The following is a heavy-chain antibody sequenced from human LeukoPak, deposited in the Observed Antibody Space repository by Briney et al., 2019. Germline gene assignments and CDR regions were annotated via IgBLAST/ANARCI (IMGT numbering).Heavy chain of an antibody. V-gene: IGHV3-30*02. CDR2: IRYDGSNK. J-gene: IGHJ4*02. CDR1: GSTFSSYG. Sequence: GGSLRLSCAASGSTFSSYGMHWVRQAPGKGLEWVAFIRYDGSNKYYADSVKGRFTISRDNSKNTLYLQMNSLRAEDTAVYYCAKKTSSSWPNTRGGYYFDYWGQGTLVTVSS. CDR3: AKKTSSSWPNTRGGYYFDY. D-gene: IGHD6-13*01.